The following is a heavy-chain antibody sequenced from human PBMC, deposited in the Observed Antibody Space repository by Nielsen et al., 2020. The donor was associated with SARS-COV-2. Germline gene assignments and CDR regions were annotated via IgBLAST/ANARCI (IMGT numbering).Heavy chain of an antibody. Sequence: GESLKISCAASGFTSSDYYMSWIRQAPGKGLEWVSYISSSGSTIYYADSVKGRFTISRDNAKNSLYLQMNSLRAEDTAVYYCAREVPAATIFDYWGQGTLVTVSS. CDR1: GFTSSDYY. V-gene: IGHV3-11*01. CDR2: ISSSGSTI. CDR3: AREVPAATIFDY. D-gene: IGHD2-2*01. J-gene: IGHJ4*02.